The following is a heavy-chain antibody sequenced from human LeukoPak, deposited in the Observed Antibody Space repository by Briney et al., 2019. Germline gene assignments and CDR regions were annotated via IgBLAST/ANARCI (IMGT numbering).Heavy chain of an antibody. D-gene: IGHD2-2*01. Sequence: GGSLRLSCAASGFTFSSYWMSWVRQAPGKGLEWVSTISGSGGSTYYADSVKGRFTISRDNSKNTLYLQMNSLRAEDTAVYYCAKKRPAAIGRSVDFDYWGQGTLITVSS. J-gene: IGHJ4*02. CDR1: GFTFSSYW. CDR2: ISGSGGST. CDR3: AKKRPAAIGRSVDFDY. V-gene: IGHV3-23*01.